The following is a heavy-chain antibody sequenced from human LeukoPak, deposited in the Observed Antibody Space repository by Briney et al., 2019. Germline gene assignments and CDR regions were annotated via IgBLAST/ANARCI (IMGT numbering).Heavy chain of an antibody. Sequence: ASVKVSCKASGYTFITYGITWVRQAPGQGLEWMGWFSPYNGNTNYAQNFQGRVTITTDTSATTVYMELRSLRSDDTALYYCARGQPKFGELFAPLDYWGQGTLVTVSS. D-gene: IGHD3-10*01. CDR3: ARGQPKFGELFAPLDY. J-gene: IGHJ4*02. CDR2: FSPYNGNT. V-gene: IGHV1-18*01. CDR1: GYTFITYG.